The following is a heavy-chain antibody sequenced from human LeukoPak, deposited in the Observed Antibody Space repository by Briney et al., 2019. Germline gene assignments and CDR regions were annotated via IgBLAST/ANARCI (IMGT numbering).Heavy chain of an antibody. V-gene: IGHV4-59*08. CDR2: IYYTGST. Sequence: SSETLSLTCTVSGGSISSYYWSWIRQPPGKGLEWIGYIYYTGSTKYNASLKSRVTISVDTSKNQFSLKLSSVTAAGTAVYYCARLRPSIGAAGTFDYWGQGTLVTVSS. CDR3: ARLRPSIGAAGTFDY. D-gene: IGHD6-13*01. CDR1: GGSISSYY. J-gene: IGHJ4*02.